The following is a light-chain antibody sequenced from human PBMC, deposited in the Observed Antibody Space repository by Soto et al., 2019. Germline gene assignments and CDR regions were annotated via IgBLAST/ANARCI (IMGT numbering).Light chain of an antibody. CDR3: ISYTTSSLYV. Sequence: QSVLTQPASVSGSPGQSITISCTGTGRDVGGYNYVSWYQKHPGRAPQLLVHDVSTRPSGVSYRFSGSKSGNTAFLTISGLQAEDEADYYCISYTTSSLYVFGTGTKLTVL. CDR2: DVS. J-gene: IGLJ1*01. V-gene: IGLV2-14*01. CDR1: GRDVGGYNY.